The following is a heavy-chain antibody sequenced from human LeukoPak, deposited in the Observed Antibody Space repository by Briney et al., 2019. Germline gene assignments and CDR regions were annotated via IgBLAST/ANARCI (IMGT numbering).Heavy chain of an antibody. Sequence: GGSLRLSCAASGFTFDDYGMSWGRQAPGKGLEWVSAISSSGGSTYYADSVKGRFTISRDNSKNTLYLQMNSLRAEDTAVYYCAKDLGSSRYTPDYWGQGTLVTVSS. V-gene: IGHV3-23*01. D-gene: IGHD6-25*01. CDR2: ISSSGGST. J-gene: IGHJ4*02. CDR3: AKDLGSSRYTPDY. CDR1: GFTFDDYG.